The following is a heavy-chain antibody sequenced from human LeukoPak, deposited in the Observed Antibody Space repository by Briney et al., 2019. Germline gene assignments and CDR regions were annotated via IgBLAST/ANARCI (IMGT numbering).Heavy chain of an antibody. CDR3: ARDRSRGDYKYFQH. D-gene: IGHD4-17*01. Sequence: SGGSLRLSCAASGSTFSSYGMHWVRQAPGKGLEWVAVIWYDGSNKYYADSVKGRFTISRDNSKNTLYLQMNSMRAEDTAVYYCARDRSRGDYKYFQHWGQGTLVTVSS. CDR1: GSTFSSYG. J-gene: IGHJ1*01. CDR2: IWYDGSNK. V-gene: IGHV3-33*01.